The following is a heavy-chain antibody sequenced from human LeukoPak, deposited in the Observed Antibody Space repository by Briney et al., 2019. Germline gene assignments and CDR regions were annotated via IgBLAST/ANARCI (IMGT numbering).Heavy chain of an antibody. CDR2: ISYDGSNK. J-gene: IGHJ4*02. D-gene: IGHD3-9*01. CDR1: GFTFSSYA. Sequence: PGGSLRLSCAASGFTFSSYAMHWVRQAPGKGLEWVAVISYDGSNKYYADSVKGRFTNSRDNSKNTLYLQMNSLRAEDTAVYYCARDVAGYNYWGQGTLVTVSS. V-gene: IGHV3-30*04. CDR3: ARDVAGYNY.